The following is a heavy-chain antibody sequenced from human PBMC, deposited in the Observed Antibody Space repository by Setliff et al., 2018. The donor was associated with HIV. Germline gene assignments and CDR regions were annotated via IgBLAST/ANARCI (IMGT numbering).Heavy chain of an antibody. CDR2: ISGSWNSVKI. Sequence: LSLTCAVYGGSFSGYYWSWIRQPPGKGLEWVSVISGSWNSVKIDYADSVKGRFTISRDNAKNSLFLQMNSLRSEDTAFYFCAKHWRIESDNSDAFDVWGQGTLVTVSS. D-gene: IGHD1-20*01. CDR1: GGSFSGYY. V-gene: IGHV3-9*01. J-gene: IGHJ3*01. CDR3: AKHWRIESDNSDAFDV.